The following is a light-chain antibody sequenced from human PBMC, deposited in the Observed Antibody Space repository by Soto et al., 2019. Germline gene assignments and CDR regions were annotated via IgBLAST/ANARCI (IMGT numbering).Light chain of an antibody. CDR3: AAWDDSLSAVV. Sequence: QSVLTQPPSASGTPGQRVTISCSGSSSNIGSNYVYWYQQLPGTAPKLLIYRNNQRPSGVPDRFSGSKSGTSASLAISGLLSEDEADYYCAAWDDSLSAVVLGGGTKVTVL. CDR2: RNN. CDR1: SSNIGSNY. V-gene: IGLV1-47*01. J-gene: IGLJ2*01.